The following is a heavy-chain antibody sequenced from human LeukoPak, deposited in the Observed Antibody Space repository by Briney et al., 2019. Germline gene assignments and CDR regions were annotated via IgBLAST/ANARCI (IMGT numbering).Heavy chain of an antibody. Sequence: GGSLRLSRAASGFTFRNYAMSWVRQAPGKGLEWVSLISGSGDTYYADSVKGRFTISRDNSKNTLYLQMNSLRPEDTAVYYCATAHQFSFQDWGQGTLVTVSS. V-gene: IGHV3-23*01. CDR2: ISGSGDT. D-gene: IGHD2-2*01. CDR3: ATAHQFSFQD. CDR1: GFTFRNYA. J-gene: IGHJ1*01.